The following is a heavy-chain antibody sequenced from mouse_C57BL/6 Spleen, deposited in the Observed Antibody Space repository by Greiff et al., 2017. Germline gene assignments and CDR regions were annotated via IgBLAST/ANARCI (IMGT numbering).Heavy chain of an antibody. D-gene: IGHD1-1*01. J-gene: IGHJ2*01. V-gene: IGHV1-55*01. CDR3: ARRDYGSSPDY. Sequence: QVQLQQPGAELVKPGASVKMSCKASGYTFTSYWITWVKQRPGQGLEWIGDLYPGSGSTNYNEKFKSKATLTVDTSSSTAYMQLSSLTSEDSAVYYCARRDYGSSPDYWGQGTTLTVSS. CDR1: GYTFTSYW. CDR2: LYPGSGST.